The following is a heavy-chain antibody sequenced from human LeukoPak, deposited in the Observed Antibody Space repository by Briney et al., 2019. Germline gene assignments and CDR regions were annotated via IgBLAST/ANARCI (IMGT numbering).Heavy chain of an antibody. D-gene: IGHD3-10*01. CDR2: INHSGST. CDR1: GGSFSGYY. Sequence: SETLSLTCAVYGGSFSGYYWSWIRQPPGKGLEWIGEINHSGSTNYNPSLKSRVTISVDTSKNQFSLKLSSVTAADTAVYYCARGLTRVRGAPRAYDYWGQGTLVTVSS. V-gene: IGHV4-34*01. CDR3: ARGLTRVRGAPRAYDY. J-gene: IGHJ4*02.